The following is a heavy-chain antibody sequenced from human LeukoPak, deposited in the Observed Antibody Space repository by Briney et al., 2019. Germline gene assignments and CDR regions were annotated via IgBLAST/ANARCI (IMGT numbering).Heavy chain of an antibody. CDR1: GGSIGSGGYY. CDR2: IYHSGST. J-gene: IGHJ5*02. V-gene: IGHV4-30-2*01. Sequence: PSETLSLTCTVSGGSIGSGGYYWSWIRQPPGKGLEWIGYIYHSGSTYYNPSLKSRVTISVDRSKNQFSLKLSSVTAADTAVYYCARDPYSSSGPFDPWGQGTLVTVSS. D-gene: IGHD6-6*01. CDR3: ARDPYSSSGPFDP.